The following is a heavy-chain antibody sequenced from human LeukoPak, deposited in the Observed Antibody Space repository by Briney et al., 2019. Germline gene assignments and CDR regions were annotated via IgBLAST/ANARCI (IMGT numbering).Heavy chain of an antibody. J-gene: IGHJ4*02. CDR2: ISSSGTI. Sequence: GGSLRLSCAASGFPFSTYSMNWVRRAPGKGLEWVPYISSSGTIYYADSVKGRFTISRDNAKNSLYLQMNSLRAEDTAVYYCARDQGNWNIDYWGQGTLVTVSS. D-gene: IGHD1/OR15-1a*01. CDR3: ARDQGNWNIDY. V-gene: IGHV3-48*04. CDR1: GFPFSTYS.